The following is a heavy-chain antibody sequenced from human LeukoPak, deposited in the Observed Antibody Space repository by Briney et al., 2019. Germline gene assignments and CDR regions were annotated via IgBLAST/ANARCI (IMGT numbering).Heavy chain of an antibody. J-gene: IGHJ1*01. V-gene: IGHV1-8*01. Sequence: ASVKVSCKASGYTFTSYDINWVRRATGQGLEWMGWMNPNNGNTDYAQKFQGRVTLTRNTSISTAYMELSSLRSEDTAVYYCSRGGPVAGTHKYFQHWGQGTLVTVSS. CDR3: SRGGPVAGTHKYFQH. D-gene: IGHD6-19*01. CDR2: MNPNNGNT. CDR1: GYTFTSYD.